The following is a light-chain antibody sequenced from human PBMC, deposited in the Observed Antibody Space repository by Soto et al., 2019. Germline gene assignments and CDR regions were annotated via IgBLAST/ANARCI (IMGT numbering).Light chain of an antibody. V-gene: IGLV1-40*01. CDR1: SSDVGDYNY. Sequence: QSALTQPPSASGSPGQSVTISCTGTSSDVGDYNYVHWYQQLPGTAPKLLIYGNSNRPSGVPDRFSGSKSGTSASLAITGLQAEDEADYYCQSYDSSLSGSYVFGTGTKVTV. CDR3: QSYDSSLSGSYV. CDR2: GNS. J-gene: IGLJ1*01.